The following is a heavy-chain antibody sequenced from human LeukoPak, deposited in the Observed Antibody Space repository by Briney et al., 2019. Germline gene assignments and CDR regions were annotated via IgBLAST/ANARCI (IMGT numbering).Heavy chain of an antibody. CDR1: GYTFTSYG. D-gene: IGHD4-17*01. CDR2: INPNNGNT. CDR3: ARGYMTTIIEWFDP. Sequence: ASVKVSCKASGYTFTSYGISWVRQAPGQGLEWMGWINPNNGNTKYAQNLQGRVTMTTDTSTSTVYMELRSLRSDDTAVYYCARGYMTTIIEWFDPWGQGTLVTVSS. J-gene: IGHJ5*02. V-gene: IGHV1-18*01.